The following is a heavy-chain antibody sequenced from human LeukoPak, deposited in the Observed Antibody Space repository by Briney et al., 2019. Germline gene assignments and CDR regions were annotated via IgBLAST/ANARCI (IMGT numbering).Heavy chain of an antibody. CDR1: GFTFSSYA. D-gene: IGHD2-21*02. CDR2: ISASGSTT. J-gene: IGHJ4*02. V-gene: IGHV3-23*01. Sequence: GGSLRLSCAASGFTFSSYAMRWVRQAPGKGLEWVSGISASGSTTNYADSVRGRFTISRDNLKKTLYLQMNSLRAEDTAVYDCARATDYYFDCWGQGTLVTVSS. CDR3: ARATDYYFDC.